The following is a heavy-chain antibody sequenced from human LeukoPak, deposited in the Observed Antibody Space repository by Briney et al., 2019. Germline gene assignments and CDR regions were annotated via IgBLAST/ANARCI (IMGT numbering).Heavy chain of an antibody. J-gene: IGHJ6*04. D-gene: IGHD3-9*01. CDR3: ARVPATADWLSPYYYYGMDV. Sequence: GGSLRLSCAASGFTVSSNYISWVRQAPGKWLEWVSVIYSGGSTYYADSVKGRFTISRDNSKNTLYLQMNSLRAEDTAVYYCARVPATADWLSPYYYYGMDVWGKGTTVTVSS. CDR2: IYSGGST. CDR1: GFTVSSNY. V-gene: IGHV3-53*01.